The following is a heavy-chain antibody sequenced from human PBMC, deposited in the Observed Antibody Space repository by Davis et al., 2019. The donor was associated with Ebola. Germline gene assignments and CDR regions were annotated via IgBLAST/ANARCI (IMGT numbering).Heavy chain of an antibody. CDR1: GGTFSSYA. J-gene: IGHJ4*02. D-gene: IGHD2-2*01. CDR2: IIPILGIA. V-gene: IGHV1-69*10. CDR3: ARDDIVVVPGGDY. Sequence: SVKVSCKASGGTFSSYAISWVRQAPGQGLEWMGEIIPILGIANYAQKFQGRVTITADKSTSTAYMELSSLRSEDTAVYYCARDDIVVVPGGDYWGQGTLVTVSS.